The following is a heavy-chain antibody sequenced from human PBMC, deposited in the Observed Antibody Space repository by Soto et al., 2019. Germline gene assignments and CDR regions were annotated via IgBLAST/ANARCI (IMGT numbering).Heavy chain of an antibody. CDR2: ISGSGGST. J-gene: IGHJ2*01. CDR1: GFTFSSYA. D-gene: IGHD6-19*01. CDR3: AKDMVGLPRRVAVAGSYWYFDL. Sequence: GGSLRLSCAASGFTFSSYAMSWVRQAPGKGLEWVSAISGSGGSTYYADSVKGRFTISRDNSKNTLYLQMNSLRAEDTAVYYCAKDMVGLPRRVAVAGSYWYFDLWGRGTLVTVSS. V-gene: IGHV3-23*01.